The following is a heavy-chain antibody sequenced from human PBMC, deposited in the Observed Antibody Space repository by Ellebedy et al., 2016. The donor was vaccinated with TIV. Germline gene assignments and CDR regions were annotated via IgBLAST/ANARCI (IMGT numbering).Heavy chain of an antibody. Sequence: PGGSLRLSCVGSGFTFSSYGMNWVRQAPGKGLEWISYISSSSDSIYYAGSVKGRFTISRDNARNSLHLQMNSLRDEDTGLYFCEMDNYVNEGGGYWGQGTLVTVSS. CDR3: EMDNYVNEGGGY. J-gene: IGHJ4*02. CDR2: ISSSSDSI. D-gene: IGHD3-10*02. CDR1: GFTFSSYG. V-gene: IGHV3-48*02.